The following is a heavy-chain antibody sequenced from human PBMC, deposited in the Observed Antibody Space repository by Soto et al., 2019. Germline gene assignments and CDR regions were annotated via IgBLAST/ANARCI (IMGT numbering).Heavy chain of an antibody. CDR3: ARKDKSGYFNWFDP. CDR2: IFPSDSDT. CDR1: GYSFTHRW. Sequence: GESLKISCQASGYSFTHRWIAWVRQMPGKGLEWLGIIFPSDSDTRYSPSFQGQVTISADRSTSTVFLQWASLKASDTAVYFCARKDKSGYFNWFDPWGQGTLVTVSS. J-gene: IGHJ5*02. V-gene: IGHV5-51*01. D-gene: IGHD3-22*01.